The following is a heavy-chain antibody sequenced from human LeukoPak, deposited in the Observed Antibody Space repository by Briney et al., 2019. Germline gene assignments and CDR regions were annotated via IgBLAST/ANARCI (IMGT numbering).Heavy chain of an antibody. J-gene: IGHJ4*02. V-gene: IGHV3-23*01. CDR3: AKSRSHSSAWYGSDFDS. Sequence: GGSLRLSCAASGFNFSSYAMSWVRQAPGKGLEWVSGLSGSGGTTYYADLVEGRFIISRDNSDNKLYLQMNTLRAEDTALYYCAKSRSHSSAWYGSDFDSWGQGTLVTVSS. CDR1: GFNFSSYA. D-gene: IGHD6-19*01. CDR2: LSGSGGTT.